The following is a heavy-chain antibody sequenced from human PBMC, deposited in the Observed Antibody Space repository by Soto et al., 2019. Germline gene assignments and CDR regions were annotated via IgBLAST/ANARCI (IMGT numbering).Heavy chain of an antibody. V-gene: IGHV3-30*18. CDR3: VKGEYYYDSSGYYPFDY. Sequence: PGGSLRLSCAASVFTFSSYGMHWVRQAPGKGLEWVAVISYDGSNKYYADSVKGRFTISRDNSKNTQYLQMSSLRADDTAVYYCVKGEYYYDSSGYYPFDYWGQGTLVTVSS. D-gene: IGHD3-22*01. CDR2: ISYDGSNK. CDR1: VFTFSSYG. J-gene: IGHJ4*02.